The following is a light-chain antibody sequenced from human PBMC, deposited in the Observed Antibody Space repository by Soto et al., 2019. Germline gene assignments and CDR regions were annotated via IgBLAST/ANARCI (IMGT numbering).Light chain of an antibody. V-gene: IGKV3-11*01. CDR2: DAS. CDR1: QSISND. CDR3: QQRSSALT. Sequence: EILVTQSPGTLSWSPGERATLSCGASQSISNDHLAWYQQKPGQAPRLLIYDASNRATGIPARLSGSGSGTEFTLTISSLEPEDFAVYYCQQRSSALTFGGGTKVDIK. J-gene: IGKJ4*01.